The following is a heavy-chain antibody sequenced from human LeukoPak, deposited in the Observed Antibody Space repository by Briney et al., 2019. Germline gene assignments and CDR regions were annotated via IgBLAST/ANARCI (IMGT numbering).Heavy chain of an antibody. V-gene: IGHV3-49*03. J-gene: IGHJ4*02. D-gene: IGHD6-19*01. CDR2: IRSKTYGGTT. Sequence: PGGSLRLSCIASGFSTGGFSLSWFRQAPGKGLEWVGYIRSKTYGGTTEYAASVKCIFFISRDDSKSIAYLQMNSLKAEDTGVYYCSRVHGWCEFWGQRTLVTVSS. CDR3: SRVHGWCEF. CDR1: GFSTGGFS.